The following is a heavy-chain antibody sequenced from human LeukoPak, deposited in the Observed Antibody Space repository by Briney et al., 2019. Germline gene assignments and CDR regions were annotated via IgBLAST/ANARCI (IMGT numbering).Heavy chain of an antibody. CDR1: GFTVSSNY. Sequence: PGGSLRLSCAASGFTVSSNYMSWVRQAPGKGLKWVSVIYSGGSTYYADSVKGRFTISRDNSKNTLYLQMNSLRAEDTAVYYCARDSAGHFDYWGQGTLVTVSS. CDR2: IYSGGST. D-gene: IGHD6-19*01. J-gene: IGHJ4*02. CDR3: ARDSAGHFDY. V-gene: IGHV3-53*01.